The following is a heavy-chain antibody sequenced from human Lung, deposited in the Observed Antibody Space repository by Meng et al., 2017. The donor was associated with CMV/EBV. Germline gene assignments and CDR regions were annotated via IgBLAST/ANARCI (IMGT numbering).Heavy chain of an antibody. CDR1: GYTFTSYY. J-gene: IGHJ4*02. Sequence: ASXXVSCKASGYTFTSYYMHWVRQAPGQGLEWMGIINPSGGSTSYAQKFQGRVTMTRDTSTSTVYMELSSLRSEDTAVYYCAREGGSIWDYWGQGTLVTVSS. CDR3: AREGGSIWDY. D-gene: IGHD6-13*01. V-gene: IGHV1-46*01. CDR2: INPSGGST.